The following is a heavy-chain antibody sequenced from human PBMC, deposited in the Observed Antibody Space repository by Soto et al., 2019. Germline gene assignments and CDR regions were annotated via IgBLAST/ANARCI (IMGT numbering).Heavy chain of an antibody. CDR1: GFTFSSYS. J-gene: IGHJ6*02. Sequence: GGSLRLSCAASGFTFSSYSMNWVRQAPGKGLEWVSSISSSSSYIYYADSVKGRFTISRDNAKNSLYLQMNSLRAEDTAVYYCAALGVAVAGTYGLDVWGQGTTVTVSS. D-gene: IGHD6-19*01. V-gene: IGHV3-21*01. CDR3: AALGVAVAGTYGLDV. CDR2: ISSSSSYI.